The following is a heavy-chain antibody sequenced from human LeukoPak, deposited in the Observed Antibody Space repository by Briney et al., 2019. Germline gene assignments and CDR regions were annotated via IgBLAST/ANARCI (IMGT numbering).Heavy chain of an antibody. V-gene: IGHV1-8*01. D-gene: IGHD4-23*01. CDR3: ARGSVVTPDDAFDI. CDR2: MNPNSGNT. CDR1: GYTCTSYD. J-gene: IGHJ3*02. Sequence: ASVKVSCKASGYTCTSYDINWVRQATGQGLEWMGWMNPNSGNTGYAQKFQGRVTMTRNTSISTAYMELSSLRSEDTAVYYCARGSVVTPDDAFDIWGQGTMVTVSS.